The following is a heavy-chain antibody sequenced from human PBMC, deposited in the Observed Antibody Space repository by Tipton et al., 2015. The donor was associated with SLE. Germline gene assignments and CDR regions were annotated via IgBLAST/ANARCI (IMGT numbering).Heavy chain of an antibody. CDR1: GYPISSGYY. CDR3: TRDPYYYDSSGSPYSY. Sequence: TLSLTCAVSGYPISSGYYWGWTRQPPGKGLEWIGSIYHSGRTYYNPSLKSRVTISVDTSQNQFSLKLNSVTAADTAVYYCTRDPYYYDSSGSPYSYWGQGTLVTVSS. CDR2: IYHSGRT. V-gene: IGHV4-38-2*02. J-gene: IGHJ4*02. D-gene: IGHD3-22*01.